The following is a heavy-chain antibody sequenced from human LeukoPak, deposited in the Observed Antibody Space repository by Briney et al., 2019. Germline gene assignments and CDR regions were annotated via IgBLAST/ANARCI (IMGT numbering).Heavy chain of an antibody. J-gene: IGHJ4*02. CDR2: IYYSGST. D-gene: IGHD3-22*01. CDR3: AVFDSSGYTGDY. V-gene: IGHV4-39*07. CDR1: GGSISSSSYY. Sequence: SETLSLTCTVSGGSISSSSYYRGWIRQPPGKGLEWIGSIYYSGSTYYNPSLKSRVTISVDTSKNQFSLKLSSVTAADTAVYYCAVFDSSGYTGDYWGQGTLVTVSS.